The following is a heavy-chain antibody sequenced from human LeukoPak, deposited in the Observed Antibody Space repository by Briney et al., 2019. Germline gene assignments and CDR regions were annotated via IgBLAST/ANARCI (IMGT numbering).Heavy chain of an antibody. Sequence: PGGSLRLSCAASGFTFSSYGMHWVRQAPGKGLEWVAVIWYDGSNKYYADSVKGRFTISRDNSKNTLYLQMNSLRAEDTAVYYCARERRTMVTRGLSGMDVWGQGTTVTVSS. CDR1: GFTFSSYG. CDR3: ARERRTMVTRGLSGMDV. V-gene: IGHV3-33*01. CDR2: IWYDGSNK. D-gene: IGHD4/OR15-4a*01. J-gene: IGHJ6*02.